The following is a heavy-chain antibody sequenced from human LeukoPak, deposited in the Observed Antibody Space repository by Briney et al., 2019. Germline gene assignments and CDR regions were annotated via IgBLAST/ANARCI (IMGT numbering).Heavy chain of an antibody. Sequence: SETLSLTCAVYGGSFSGDYWSGSREPPGKRVEWIGEINHSGSTNYTPSLKSRVTISVDTSKNQFSLMLSSVTAADPAVYYCARVALDNRIAARQGHYYYMDVWGKGTTVTVSS. CDR1: GGSFSGDY. V-gene: IGHV4-34*01. J-gene: IGHJ6*03. D-gene: IGHD6-6*01. CDR2: INHSGST. CDR3: ARVALDNRIAARQGHYYYMDV.